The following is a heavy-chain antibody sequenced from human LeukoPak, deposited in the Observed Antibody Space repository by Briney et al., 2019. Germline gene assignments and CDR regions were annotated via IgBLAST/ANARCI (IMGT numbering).Heavy chain of an antibody. CDR1: GYSISSSNW. V-gene: IGHV4-28*01. Sequence: SDTLSLTCAVSGYSISSSNWWGWIRQPPGKGLEWIGYIYYSGSTYYNPSLKSRVTMSVDTSKNQFSLKLSSVTAVDTAVYYCARNNRDGYPDYWGQGTLVTASS. D-gene: IGHD5-24*01. CDR3: ARNNRDGYPDY. J-gene: IGHJ4*02. CDR2: IYYSGST.